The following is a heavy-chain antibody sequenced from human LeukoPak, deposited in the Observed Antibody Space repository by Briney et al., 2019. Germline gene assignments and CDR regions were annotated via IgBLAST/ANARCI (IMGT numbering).Heavy chain of an antibody. Sequence: GGSLRLSCAASGFTFSDYYMSWIRQAPGKGLEGVSYISSSGSTIYYADYVKGRFTISRDNAKNSLYLQMNSLRAEDTAVYYCARVDCSGGSCYAYGMDVWGQGTTVTVSS. CDR1: GFTFSDYY. CDR2: ISSSGSTI. J-gene: IGHJ6*02. D-gene: IGHD2-15*01. V-gene: IGHV3-11*01. CDR3: ARVDCSGGSCYAYGMDV.